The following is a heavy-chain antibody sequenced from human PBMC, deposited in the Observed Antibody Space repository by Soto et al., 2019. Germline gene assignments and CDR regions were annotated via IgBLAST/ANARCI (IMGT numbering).Heavy chain of an antibody. CDR2: ISYGGST. Sequence: QVQLQESGPGLVKPSQTLSLTCTVSGGSINSGGYCWSWIRQHPGKGLDWIGCISYGGSTSYNPSLKSRVTISVDTSKNQFALKLSSVTAAATAVYYCSRGILVWGQGTLITVSS. V-gene: IGHV4-31*03. D-gene: IGHD5-18*01. CDR1: GGSINSGGYC. J-gene: IGHJ4*02. CDR3: SRGILV.